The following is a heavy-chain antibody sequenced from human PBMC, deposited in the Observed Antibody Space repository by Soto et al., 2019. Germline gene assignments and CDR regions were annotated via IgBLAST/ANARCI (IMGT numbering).Heavy chain of an antibody. Sequence: AGGSLRLSCAASGFIFTNYAMHWVRQAPGRGLEWVAVISSNGGNADSADSVKGRFTISKDNSKNTVFLRMDSLRPEDSAIYYCARDRSFGTSGYYSWDLWGQGTLVTVSS. J-gene: IGHJ5*02. CDR3: ARDRSFGTSGYYSWDL. D-gene: IGHD3-22*01. CDR1: GFIFTNYA. CDR2: ISSNGGNA. V-gene: IGHV3-30-3*01.